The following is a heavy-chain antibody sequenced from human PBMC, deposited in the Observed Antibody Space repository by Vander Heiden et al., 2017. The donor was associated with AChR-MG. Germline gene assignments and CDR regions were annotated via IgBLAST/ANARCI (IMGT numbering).Heavy chain of an antibody. CDR1: GYTFTSYD. Sequence: QVQLVQSEAEVKKPGASVKVSCKASGYTFTSYDINWVRQATGQGLEWMGWMNPNSGNTGYAQKFQGRVTMTRNTSISTAYMELSSLRSEDTAVYYCARGRGTMVRGVIITPNWFDPWGQGTLVTVSS. D-gene: IGHD3-10*01. J-gene: IGHJ5*02. CDR3: ARGRGTMVRGVIITPNWFDP. V-gene: IGHV1-8*01. CDR2: MNPNSGNT.